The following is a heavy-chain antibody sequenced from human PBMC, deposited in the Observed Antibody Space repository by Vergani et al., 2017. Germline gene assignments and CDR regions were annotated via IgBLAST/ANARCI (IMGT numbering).Heavy chain of an antibody. Sequence: QVQLQESGPGLVKPSETLSLTCTVSGGSISSYYWSWIRQPPGKGLEWIGYIYYSGSTNYNPSLKSRVTISVDTSKNQFSLKLSSVTAADTAAYYCARVEMATEGPLHYYYGMDVWGQGTTVTVSS. CDR3: ARVEMATEGPLHYYYGMDV. D-gene: IGHD5-24*01. CDR1: GGSISSYY. J-gene: IGHJ6*02. CDR2: IYYSGST. V-gene: IGHV4-59*01.